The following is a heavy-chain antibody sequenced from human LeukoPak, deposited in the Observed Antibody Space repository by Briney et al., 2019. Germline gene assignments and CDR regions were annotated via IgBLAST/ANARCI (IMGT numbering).Heavy chain of an antibody. Sequence: HPGGSLRLSCAASGFTFSSYAMHWVRQAPGKGLEWVAVISYDGSNKYYADSVKGRFTISRDNAKNSLYLQMNSLRAEDTAVYYCARDAIWYGNAFDIWGQGTMVTVSS. CDR3: ARDAIWYGNAFDI. CDR1: GFTFSSYA. CDR2: ISYDGSNK. V-gene: IGHV3-30*04. D-gene: IGHD6-13*01. J-gene: IGHJ3*02.